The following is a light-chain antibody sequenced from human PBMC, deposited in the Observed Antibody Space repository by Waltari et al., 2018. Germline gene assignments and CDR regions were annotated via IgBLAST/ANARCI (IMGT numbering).Light chain of an antibody. CDR3: SSYTDSFTVV. CDR1: RRDLVGHSS. CDR2: DVR. Sequence: QSALSQPASVSRSPGQSITISCTGTRRDLVGHSSVSWYQQHPGKAPKLMIYDVRNRPSGVSYRFSGYKSANTASLTISGLQAEDEADYYCSSYTDSFTVVFGGGTRLTVL. V-gene: IGLV2-14*03. J-gene: IGLJ3*02.